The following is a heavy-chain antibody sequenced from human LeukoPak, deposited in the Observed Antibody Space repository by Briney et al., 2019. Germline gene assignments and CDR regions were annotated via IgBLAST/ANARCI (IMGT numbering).Heavy chain of an antibody. V-gene: IGHV3-11*04. Sequence: PGGSLRLSCAASGFTFSDYYMSWIRQAPGKGLEWVSYISSSGSTIYYADSVKGRFTISRDNAKNSLYLQMNSLRAEDTAVYYCARLSRPYYYYYMDVWGKGTTVTVSS. CDR3: ARLSRPYYYYYMDV. J-gene: IGHJ6*03. CDR2: ISSSGSTI. CDR1: GFTFSDYY.